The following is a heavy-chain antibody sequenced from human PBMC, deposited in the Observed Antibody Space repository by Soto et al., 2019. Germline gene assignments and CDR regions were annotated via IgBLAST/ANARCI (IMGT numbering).Heavy chain of an antibody. D-gene: IGHD5-18*01. J-gene: IGHJ4*02. Sequence: EVQLVESGGGLVQPGGSLRLSCAASGFTFSSYWMLWVRQAPGKGLVWVSRINSDGSTTSYAASVKGRFTISKDNAKNPQYLQSNTLRAEDTAVYYRARVNTGYSYVNYWGQGPLVTVSS. CDR1: GFTFSSYW. CDR3: ARVNTGYSYVNY. V-gene: IGHV3-74*01. CDR2: INSDGSTT.